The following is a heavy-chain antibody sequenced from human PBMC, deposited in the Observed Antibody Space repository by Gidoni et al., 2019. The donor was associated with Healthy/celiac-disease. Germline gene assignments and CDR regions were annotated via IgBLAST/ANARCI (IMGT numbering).Heavy chain of an antibody. CDR1: GGSVSSGSYY. D-gene: IGHD1-26*01. CDR3: AREQGAAFDY. Sequence: QVQLQESGPGLVKPSETLSLTCTVSGGSVSSGSYYWSWIRQPPGKGLEWIGYIYYSGSTNYNPSLKSRVTISVDTSKNQFSLKLSSVTAADTAVYYCAREQGAAFDYWGQGTLVTVSS. CDR2: IYYSGST. V-gene: IGHV4-61*01. J-gene: IGHJ4*02.